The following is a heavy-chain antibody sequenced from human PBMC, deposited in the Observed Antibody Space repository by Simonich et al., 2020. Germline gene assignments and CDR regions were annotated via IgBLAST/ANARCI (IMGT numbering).Heavy chain of an antibody. CDR1: GGSFSGYY. CDR2: IKHSGRN. V-gene: IGHV4-34*01. D-gene: IGHD1-1*01. J-gene: IGHJ3*02. Sequence: QAQLQHWGAGLLKPSETLSLTCAVYGGSFSGYYWSWIRQPPGKGLEGIGEIKHSGRNNANPSLKSRVTITVDTTKNPFSLKRSCGTAADAAVYYCARGKGWKNAFDIWGQGTMVTVSS. CDR3: ARGKGWKNAFDI.